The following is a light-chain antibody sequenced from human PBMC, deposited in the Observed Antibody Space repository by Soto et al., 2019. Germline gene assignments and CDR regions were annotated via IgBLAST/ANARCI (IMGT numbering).Light chain of an antibody. CDR2: EVT. V-gene: IGLV2-14*01. CDR3: SSYTNINTRACV. Sequence: QSVLAQPPSASGSPGQSVTISCTGTSSDVGGYNYVSWHQQHPGKAPKLIIYEVTDRPSGVSNRFSGSKSGNTASLTISGLQAEDEAEYYCSSYTNINTRACVFGTGTKVTVL. CDR1: SSDVGGYNY. J-gene: IGLJ1*01.